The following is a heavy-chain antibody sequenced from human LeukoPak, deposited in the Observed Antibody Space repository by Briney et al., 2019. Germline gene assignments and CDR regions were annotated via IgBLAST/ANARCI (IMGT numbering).Heavy chain of an antibody. CDR2: IKQNGREK. J-gene: IGHJ4*02. Sequence: GGPLRLSCAASGFTFSSYWMSWVRQAPGKGLEWVANIKQNGREKYYEDSVKGRFTICRDNAKNSLYLQMNSLRAEDTAVYYYARVWRGSSSFDYWAEGTLVTVSS. CDR3: ARVWRGSSSFDY. CDR1: GFTFSSYW. D-gene: IGHD6-6*01. V-gene: IGHV3-7*01.